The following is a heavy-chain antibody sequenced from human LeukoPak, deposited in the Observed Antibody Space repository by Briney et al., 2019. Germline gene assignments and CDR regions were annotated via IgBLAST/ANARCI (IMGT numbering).Heavy chain of an antibody. J-gene: IGHJ3*02. CDR2: ISYDGSTK. CDR3: AREPVEGVNDAFDI. Sequence: GGSLRLSCAASGISFSSHAMHWVRKAPGKGLEWVAFISYDGSTKTYADSVKGRFTISRDNTKNSLYLQMNSLRAEDTALYYCAREPVEGVNDAFDIWGQGTMVTVSS. CDR1: GISFSSHA. D-gene: IGHD3-16*01. V-gene: IGHV3-30*12.